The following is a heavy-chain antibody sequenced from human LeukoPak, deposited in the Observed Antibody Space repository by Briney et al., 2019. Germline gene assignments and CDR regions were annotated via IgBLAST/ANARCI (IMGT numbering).Heavy chain of an antibody. CDR1: GFTFKDHY. J-gene: IGHJ6*02. Sequence: GGSLRLSCAGSGFTFKDHYLNWIRQAPGKGLEWVSYISGGSTYTNYANSVKGRFTISRDNARNSLFLQMNSLTAEDTAIYYCARSLISAVIGMDVWGQGTAVTVSS. CDR3: ARSLISAVIGMDV. V-gene: IGHV3-11*06. D-gene: IGHD3-3*01. CDR2: ISGGSTYT.